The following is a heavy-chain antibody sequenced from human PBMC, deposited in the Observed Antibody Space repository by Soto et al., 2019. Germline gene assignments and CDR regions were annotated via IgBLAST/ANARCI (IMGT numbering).Heavy chain of an antibody. CDR3: AKSGLENRLLSEIDS. Sequence: LRLSCAASGFTFSYYAMHWVRQAPGRGLEWVALISYDGTNTYYTESVKGRFTISRDNSKNTLYLQLNSLRAEDTAVYFCAKSGLENRLLSEIDSWGQGSLVTVSS. CDR2: ISYDGTNT. D-gene: IGHD2-2*01. J-gene: IGHJ4*02. CDR1: GFTFSYYA. V-gene: IGHV3-30*18.